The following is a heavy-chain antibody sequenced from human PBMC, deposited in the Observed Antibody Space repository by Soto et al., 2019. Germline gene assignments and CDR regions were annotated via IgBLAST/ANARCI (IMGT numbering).Heavy chain of an antibody. J-gene: IGHJ4*02. CDR2: IFSSGGT. Sequence: SETLSLTCTVSGGSVSSGSYYWSWIRQPTGKGLEWIGYIFSSGGTKYHPSLKRGVTISVDPSKNQFSLKLSSVTAADTAVYYCARSPTTVTTIDYWGQGSLVTVSS. CDR1: GGSVSSGSYY. CDR3: ARSPTTVTTIDY. V-gene: IGHV4-61*01. D-gene: IGHD4-4*01.